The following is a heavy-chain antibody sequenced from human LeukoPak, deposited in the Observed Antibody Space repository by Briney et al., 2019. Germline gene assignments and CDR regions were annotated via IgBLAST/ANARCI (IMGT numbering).Heavy chain of an antibody. J-gene: IGHJ6*03. Sequence: SETLSLTCTVSGGSVSSYYWSWIRQPPGKGLEWIGFIYYSGSTNYNPSLKSRVTISVDTSKNQFSLKLSSVTAADTAVYYCARGDVLRYFDWLLYPRDYYYMDVWGKGTTVTVSS. CDR3: ARGDVLRYFDWLLYPRDYYYMDV. V-gene: IGHV4-59*02. D-gene: IGHD3-9*01. CDR2: IYYSGST. CDR1: GGSVSSYY.